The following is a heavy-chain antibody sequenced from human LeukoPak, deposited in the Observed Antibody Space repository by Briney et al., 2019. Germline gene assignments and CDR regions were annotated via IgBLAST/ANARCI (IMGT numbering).Heavy chain of an antibody. J-gene: IGHJ3*01. CDR3: ARDSRFCSSSNCRGDAFDL. CDR2: ISSSSSTI. CDR1: GFSFSSYS. Sequence: GGSLRLSCVASGFSFSSYSTNWVRQAPGKGLEWVSYISSSSSTIYYADSVKGRFTVSRDNAKNSVFLQMNSLRAEDTAVYYCARDSRFCSSSNCRGDAFDLWGQGTMVTVTS. V-gene: IGHV3-48*04. D-gene: IGHD2-2*01.